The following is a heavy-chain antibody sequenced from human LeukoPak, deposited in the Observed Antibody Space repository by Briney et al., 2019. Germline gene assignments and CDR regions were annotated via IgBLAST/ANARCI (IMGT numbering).Heavy chain of an antibody. V-gene: IGHV1-46*01. CDR3: ARAIVGADFDY. Sequence: ASVKVSCKASGYTFTTYYMHWVRQAPGQGLEWMGIINPSGGSTTYAQKFQGRVTMTRDTSTNTVYMELSSLRSEDTAVYYCARAIVGADFDYWGQGTLVTVSS. CDR1: GYTFTTYY. CDR2: INPSGGST. J-gene: IGHJ4*02. D-gene: IGHD1-26*01.